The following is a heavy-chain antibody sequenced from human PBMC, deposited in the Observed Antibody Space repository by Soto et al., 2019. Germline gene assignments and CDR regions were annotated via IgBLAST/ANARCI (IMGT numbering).Heavy chain of an antibody. J-gene: IGHJ4*02. CDR2: IYYSGST. D-gene: IGHD5-18*01. CDR3: ASFPPVGYSYDQEDY. CDR1: GGSISIGGYD. Sequence: SETLSLASTVSGGSISIGGYDWSCIRQHPGKGLEWIGYIYYSGSTYYNPSLKSRVTISVDTSKNQFSLKLSSVTAADTAVYYCASFPPVGYSYDQEDYWGQGTLVTVSS. V-gene: IGHV4-31*03.